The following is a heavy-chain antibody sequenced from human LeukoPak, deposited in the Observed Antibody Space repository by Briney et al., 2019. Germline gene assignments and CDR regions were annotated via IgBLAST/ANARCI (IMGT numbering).Heavy chain of an antibody. V-gene: IGHV3-7*01. D-gene: IGHD3-9*01. CDR1: GFTFNTFW. J-gene: IGHJ4*02. Sequence: GGSLGLSCVVSGFTFNTFWMTWVRQAPGKGLEWVANIKQDGSEKYYVASVKGRFTISRDNAENSLYLQMNSLSAEDTAVYYCARGGRMTGKYIYWGQGTLVTVSS. CDR2: IKQDGSEK. CDR3: ARGGRMTGKYIY.